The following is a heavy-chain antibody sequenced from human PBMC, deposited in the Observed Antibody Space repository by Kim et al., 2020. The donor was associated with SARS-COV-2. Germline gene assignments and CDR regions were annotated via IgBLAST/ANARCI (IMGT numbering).Heavy chain of an antibody. CDR3: AKQHTKTVVTPNY. D-gene: IGHD2-21*02. J-gene: IGHJ4*02. V-gene: IGHV3-30*02. Sequence: YADSVKGRFTISRDNSKNTLYLQMNSLRAEDTAVYYCAKQHTKTVVTPNYWGQGTLVTVSS.